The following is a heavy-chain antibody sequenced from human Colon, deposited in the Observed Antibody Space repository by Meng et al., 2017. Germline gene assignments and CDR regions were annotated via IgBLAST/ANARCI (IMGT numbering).Heavy chain of an antibody. V-gene: IGHV3-23*01. CDR2: TSGSGGST. CDR1: GFTFSTYA. D-gene: IGHD3-22*01. Sequence: SCAASGFTFSTYAMSCVRQGAGEGRDWLSATSGSGGSTHYEDSDKGRFTISRDNSKNTLNLQMNSLRAEDTAVYYCAKDADTYYYDSSGYYDGGFDYWGQGTLVTVSS. CDR3: AKDADTYYYDSSGYYDGGFDY. J-gene: IGHJ4*02.